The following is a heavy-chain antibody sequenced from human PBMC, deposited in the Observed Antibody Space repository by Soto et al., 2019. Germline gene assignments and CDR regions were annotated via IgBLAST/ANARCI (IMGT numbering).Heavy chain of an antibody. V-gene: IGHV1-69*12. J-gene: IGHJ5*02. CDR2: IIPIFGTA. CDR1: GGTFSSYA. CDR3: ARPQNDILTGYTIGELGWFDP. Sequence: QVQLVQSGAEVKKPGSSVKVSCKASGGTFSSYAISWVRQAPGQGLEWMGGIIPIFGTANYAQKFQGRVTITADESTSTAYMELSSLRSEDTAVYYCARPQNDILTGYTIGELGWFDPWGQGTLVTVSS. D-gene: IGHD3-9*01.